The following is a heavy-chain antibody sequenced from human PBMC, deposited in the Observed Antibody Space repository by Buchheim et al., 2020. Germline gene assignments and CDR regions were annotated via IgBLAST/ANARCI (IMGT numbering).Heavy chain of an antibody. CDR1: GGSISSSNW. CDR3: ARIIAVGDYYYGMDV. Sequence: QVQLQESGPGLVKPSQTLSLTCAVSGGSISSSNWWSWVRQPPGKGLEWIGAIYHSGSTNYNPSLKSRVTISVDNSKNQFSLKLSSVTAADTAVYHWARIIAVGDYYYGMDVWGQGTT. CDR2: IYHSGST. D-gene: IGHD6-19*01. J-gene: IGHJ6*02. V-gene: IGHV4-4*02.